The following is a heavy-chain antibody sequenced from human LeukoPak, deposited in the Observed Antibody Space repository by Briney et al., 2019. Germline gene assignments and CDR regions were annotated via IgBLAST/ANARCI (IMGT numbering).Heavy chain of an antibody. CDR1: IDSFSNYH. V-gene: IGHV4-34*01. CDR2: VNESGGT. J-gene: IGHJ5*02. Sequence: SETLSLTCAVYIDSFSNYHWNWIRQAPAKGMEWIGEVNESGGTNISPSLRSRVILSVDTSKNQFSLKLISVTVADTAIYYCARGQGATVPQVGKNWFDPWGQGTRVTVSS. CDR3: ARGQGATVPQVGKNWFDP. D-gene: IGHD1-26*01.